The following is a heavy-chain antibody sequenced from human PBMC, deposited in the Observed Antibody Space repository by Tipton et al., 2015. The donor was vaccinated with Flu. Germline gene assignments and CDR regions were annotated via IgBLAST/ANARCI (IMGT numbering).Heavy chain of an antibody. D-gene: IGHD1-14*01. J-gene: IGHJ4*02. V-gene: IGHV4-38-2*01. Sequence: TLSLTCSVSGDSIGSRYFWGWIRQPPGKGLEWIGYIFYTGTTYYNPSLKSRVTISLDTCKNQFSLKLTSVTAADTAVYYCARAVFKIGPDYWGQGALVTVSS. CDR2: IFYTGTT. CDR3: ARAVFKIGPDY. CDR1: GDSIGSRYF.